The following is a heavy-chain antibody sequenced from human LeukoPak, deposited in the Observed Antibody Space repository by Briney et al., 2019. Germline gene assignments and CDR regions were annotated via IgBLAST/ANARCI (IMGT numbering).Heavy chain of an antibody. CDR3: AKDLRNYYDSSGYYHHYYDGDY. V-gene: IGHV3-48*01. CDR1: GFTFSSYS. Sequence: TGGSLRLSCAASGFTFSSYSMNWVRQAPGKGLEWVSYISSSSSTIYYADSVKGRFTISRNNAKNSLYLQMNSLRAEDTAVYYCAKDLRNYYDSSGYYHHYYDGDYWGQGTLVTVSS. CDR2: ISSSSSTI. D-gene: IGHD3-22*01. J-gene: IGHJ4*02.